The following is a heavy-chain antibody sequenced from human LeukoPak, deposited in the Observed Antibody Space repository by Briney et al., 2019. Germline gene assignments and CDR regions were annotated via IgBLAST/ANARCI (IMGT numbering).Heavy chain of an antibody. CDR1: EFTLSSNA. V-gene: IGHV3-23*01. CDR2: ISGSGGGT. D-gene: IGHD1-26*01. CDR3: ARENHGRGYSGDY. J-gene: IGHJ4*02. Sequence: QTGGSLRLSCAASEFTLSSNAMSWVRQAPGKGLEWVSGISGSGGGTYYADSVKGRFTISRDNAENSLYLQLSSLRAEDTAVYFCARENHGRGYSGDYWGQGTLVTVSS.